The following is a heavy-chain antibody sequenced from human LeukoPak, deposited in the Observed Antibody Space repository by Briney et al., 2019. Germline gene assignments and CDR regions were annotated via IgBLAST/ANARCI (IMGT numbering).Heavy chain of an antibody. CDR3: ASRDLTGDYYYYMDV. CDR1: GGSFSGYY. V-gene: IGHV4-34*01. Sequence: SETLSLTCAVYGGSFSGYYWSWIRQPPGKGLEWIGEIYHSGSTSYNPSLKSRVTISVDKSKNQFSLKLSSVTAADTAVYYCASRDLTGDYYYYMDVWGKGTTVTVSS. J-gene: IGHJ6*03. CDR2: IYHSGST. D-gene: IGHD3-9*01.